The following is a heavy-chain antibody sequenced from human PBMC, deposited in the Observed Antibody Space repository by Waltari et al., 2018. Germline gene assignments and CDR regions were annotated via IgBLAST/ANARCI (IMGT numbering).Heavy chain of an antibody. Sequence: QLQLQESGPGLVKPSETLSLTCTVSGGSISSSSYYWGWIRQPPGKGLEWIGSIYYSGSTYYNPSRKSRVTISVDTSKNQFSLKLSSVTAADTAVYYCARGRPYYDSSGYYRGDAFDIWGQGTMVTVSS. CDR2: IYYSGST. D-gene: IGHD3-22*01. V-gene: IGHV4-39*01. J-gene: IGHJ3*02. CDR3: ARGRPYYDSSGYYRGDAFDI. CDR1: GGSISSSSYY.